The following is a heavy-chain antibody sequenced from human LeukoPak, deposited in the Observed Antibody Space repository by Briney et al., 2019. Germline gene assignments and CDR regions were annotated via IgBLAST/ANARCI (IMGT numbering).Heavy chain of an antibody. J-gene: IGHJ3*01. CDR3: AREDAVSSDDAFDL. CDR1: GGSITSPTYY. CDR2: IYYTGGT. V-gene: IGHV4-39*07. Sequence: SETLSLTCTVSGGSITSPTYYWGWVRQPPGKGLEWIGGIYYTGGTYYNPSLKSRVTISVDTSKNQFSLKLSSVTAADTAMYYCAREDAVSSDDAFDLWGQGTMVTVS. D-gene: IGHD6-19*01.